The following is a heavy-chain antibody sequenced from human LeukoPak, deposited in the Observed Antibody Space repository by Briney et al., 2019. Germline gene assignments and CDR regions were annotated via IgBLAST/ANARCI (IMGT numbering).Heavy chain of an antibody. V-gene: IGHV3-15*01. J-gene: IGHJ4*02. CDR3: ITPLPYSAQ. CDR1: GFTFSSYA. D-gene: IGHD2-21*01. CDR2: IKPKTDGETT. Sequence: GGSLRLSCAASGFTFSSYAMSWVRQAPGKGLEWVGRIKPKTDGETTEYAAPVKDRFSISRDDSKSMMYLQMNSLKTEVTAVYYCITPLPYSAQGGQGTLVTVSS.